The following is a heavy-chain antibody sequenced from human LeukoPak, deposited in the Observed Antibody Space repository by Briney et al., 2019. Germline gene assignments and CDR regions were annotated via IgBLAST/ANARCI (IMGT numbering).Heavy chain of an antibody. J-gene: IGHJ5*02. CDR2: IYYSGST. CDR1: GGSISSYY. V-gene: IGHV4-59*01. Sequence: SETLSLTCTVSGGSISSYYWSWIRQPPGKGLEWIGYIYYSGSTNYNPSLKSRVTISVDTSKNQFSLKLSSVTAADRAVYYCARDSSGEFDPWGQGTLVTVSS. D-gene: IGHD6-19*01. CDR3: ARDSSGEFDP.